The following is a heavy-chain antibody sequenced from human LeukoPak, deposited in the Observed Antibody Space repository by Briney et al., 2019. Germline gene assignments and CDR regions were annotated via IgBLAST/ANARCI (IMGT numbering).Heavy chain of an antibody. CDR2: IWYDGSNK. Sequence: PGGSLRLSCAASGFTFRNHGMHWVRQAPGKGPEWVAIIWYDGSNKYYADSVKGRFTISRDNSKNTLYLQMNSLRVEDTAVYYCARDRAAAYLDYWGQGTLVTVPS. J-gene: IGHJ4*02. V-gene: IGHV3-33*01. CDR1: GFTFRNHG. CDR3: ARDRAAAYLDY. D-gene: IGHD6-13*01.